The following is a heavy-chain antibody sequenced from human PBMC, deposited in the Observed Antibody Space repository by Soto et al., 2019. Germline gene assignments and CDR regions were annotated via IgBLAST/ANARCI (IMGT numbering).Heavy chain of an antibody. V-gene: IGHV3-21*01. CDR3: ARGGQMVRGVIITYYYGMDV. CDR2: ISSSSSYI. Sequence: PGGSLRLSCAASGFTFSSYSMNWVRQAPGKGLERVSSISSSSSYIYYADSVKGRFTISRDNAKNSLYLQMNSLRAEDTAVYYCARGGQMVRGVIITYYYGMDVWGQGTTVTVSS. CDR1: GFTFSSYS. D-gene: IGHD3-10*01. J-gene: IGHJ6*02.